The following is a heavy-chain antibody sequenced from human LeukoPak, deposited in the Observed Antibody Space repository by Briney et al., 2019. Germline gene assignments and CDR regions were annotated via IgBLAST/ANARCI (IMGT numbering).Heavy chain of an antibody. CDR2: ITPILGIA. Sequence: SVKVSCKASGGTFSSYAISWVRQAPGQGLEWMGRITPILGIANYAQKFQGRVTITADKSTSTAYMELSSLRSEDTAVYYCARGGYSYGVFDYWGQGTLVTVSS. J-gene: IGHJ4*02. CDR3: ARGGYSYGVFDY. CDR1: GGTFSSYA. D-gene: IGHD5-18*01. V-gene: IGHV1-69*04.